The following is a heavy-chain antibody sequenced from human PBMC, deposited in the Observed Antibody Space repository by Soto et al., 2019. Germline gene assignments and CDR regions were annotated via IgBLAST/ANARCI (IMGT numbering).Heavy chain of an antibody. CDR1: GASTSRYY. J-gene: IGHJ5*02. Sequence: SETPSLTFTVTGASTSRYYWIWIRQPPGKGLEWIGDIYYSGSTNYNPSLKSRVTISVDRSKNQFSLKLSSVTAADTAIYYCTRAFYDSVGSGVDPWSQVAQGTV. CDR3: TRAFYDSVGSGVDP. D-gene: IGHD3-9*01. CDR2: IYYSGST. V-gene: IGHV4-59*12.